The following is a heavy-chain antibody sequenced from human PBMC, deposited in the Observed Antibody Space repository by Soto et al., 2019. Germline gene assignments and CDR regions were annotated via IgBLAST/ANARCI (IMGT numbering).Heavy chain of an antibody. CDR1: GFTFTSYA. V-gene: IGHV3-23*01. CDR2: IGASSGTT. CDR3: AKDLPKGCSGWSNFFDY. J-gene: IGHJ4*02. D-gene: IGHD6-19*01. Sequence: EVQLLESGGGLEQPGGSLRLSCAASGFTFTSYAMSWVRQAPGKGLEWVSAIGASSGTTYYADSVKGRFTISRDNSQNTLYLQMNSLRAEDTAVYYCAKDLPKGCSGWSNFFDYWGQGTLVTVSS.